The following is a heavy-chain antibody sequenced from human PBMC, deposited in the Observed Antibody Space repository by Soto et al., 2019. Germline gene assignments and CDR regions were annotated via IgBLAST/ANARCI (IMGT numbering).Heavy chain of an antibody. V-gene: IGHV3-30-3*01. J-gene: IGHJ4*02. CDR3: ARERGYSYSSVWDY. D-gene: IGHD5-18*01. CDR1: GFTFSSYA. Sequence: QVLLVESGGGVVQPGRSLRLSCAASGFTFSSYAMHWVRQAPGKGLEWVAVISYDGSNKYYADSVKGRFTISRDNSKNTLYLQMNSLRAEDTAVYYCARERGYSYSSVWDYWGQGTLVTVSS. CDR2: ISYDGSNK.